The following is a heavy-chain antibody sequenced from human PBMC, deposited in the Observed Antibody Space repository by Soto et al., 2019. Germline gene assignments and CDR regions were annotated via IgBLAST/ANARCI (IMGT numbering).Heavy chain of an antibody. CDR2: ISAYSGNT. CDR1: GFTFSSYA. V-gene: IGHV1-18*01. CDR3: ARDSPASDY. J-gene: IGHJ4*02. Sequence: QVQLVQSGAEVKKPGASVKVSCKASGFTFSSYAITWVRQAPGQGLEWMAWISAYSGNTNYAQKFQGRVTMTTDTSTSTAYMELRSLSSDDTAVYYCARDSPASDYWGQGTLVTVSS.